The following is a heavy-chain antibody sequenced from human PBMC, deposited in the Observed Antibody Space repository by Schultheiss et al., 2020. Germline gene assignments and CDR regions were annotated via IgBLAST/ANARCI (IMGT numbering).Heavy chain of an antibody. CDR3: ARIYRTGANWFDP. J-gene: IGHJ5*02. V-gene: IGHV4-4*02. D-gene: IGHD1-26*01. CDR1: GGSISSSNW. CDR2: IYHSGST. Sequence: SETLSLTCAVSGGSISSSNWWSWVRQPPGKGLEWIGEIYHSGSTYYNPSLKSRVTISVDTSKNQFSLKLSSVTAADTAVYYCARIYRTGANWFDPWGQGTLVTVSS.